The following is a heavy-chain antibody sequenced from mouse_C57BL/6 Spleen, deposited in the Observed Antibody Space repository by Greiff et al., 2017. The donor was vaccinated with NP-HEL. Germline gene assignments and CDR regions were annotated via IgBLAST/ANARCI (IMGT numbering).Heavy chain of an antibody. CDR3: ARDYDYDRFAY. J-gene: IGHJ3*01. D-gene: IGHD2-4*01. Sequence: QVQLQQPGAELVKPGASVNLSCKASGYTFTSYWMQWVKQRPGQGLEWIGEIDPSDSYTNYNQKFKGKATLTVDTSSSTAYMQLSSLTSEDSAVYYCARDYDYDRFAYWGKGTLVTVSA. CDR2: IDPSDSYT. V-gene: IGHV1-50*01. CDR1: GYTFTSYW.